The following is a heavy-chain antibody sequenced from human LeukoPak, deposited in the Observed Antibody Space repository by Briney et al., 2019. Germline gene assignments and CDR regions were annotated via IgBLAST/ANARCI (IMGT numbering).Heavy chain of an antibody. V-gene: IGHV4-59*01. Sequence: SETLSLTCIVSTGSISSYYWSWIRQPPGKGLEWIGYINYSGSTNYNPSLKSRVTISVDTTKNQFSLKLSSVTAADTAVYYCARGKLPSISMVRGVRHTSWFDSWGQGILVTVSS. CDR2: INYSGST. CDR1: TGSISSYY. CDR3: ARGKLPSISMVRGVRHTSWFDS. D-gene: IGHD3-10*01. J-gene: IGHJ5*01.